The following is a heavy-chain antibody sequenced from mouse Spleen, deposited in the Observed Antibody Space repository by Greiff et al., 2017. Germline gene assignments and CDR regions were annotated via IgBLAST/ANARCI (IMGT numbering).Heavy chain of an antibody. Sequence: QVQLQQSGSELVRPGASVTLSCKASGYTFTDYEMHWVKQTPVHGLEWIGAIDPETGGTAYNQKFKGKAILTADKSSSTAYMELRSLTSEDSAVYYCTRYTAQVSWFAYWGQGTLVTVSA. J-gene: IGHJ3*01. CDR1: GYTFTDYE. CDR2: IDPETGGT. V-gene: IGHV1-15*01. D-gene: IGHD3-2*02. CDR3: TRYTAQVSWFAY.